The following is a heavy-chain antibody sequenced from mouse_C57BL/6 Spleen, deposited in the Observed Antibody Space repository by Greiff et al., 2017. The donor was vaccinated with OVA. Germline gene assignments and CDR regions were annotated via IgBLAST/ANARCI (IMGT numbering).Heavy chain of an antibody. CDR1: GFSLTSYG. CDR3: ARPNYGSNYFDY. CDR2: IWRGGST. Sequence: QVQLKQSGPGLVQPSQSLSITCTVSGFSLTSYGVHWVRQSPGKGLEWLGVIWRGGSTANNAAFISRLSISKENSKSQVVFKMNSLQADDTAIYYCARPNYGSNYFDYWGQGTTLTVSS. J-gene: IGHJ2*01. V-gene: IGHV2-2*01. D-gene: IGHD1-1*01.